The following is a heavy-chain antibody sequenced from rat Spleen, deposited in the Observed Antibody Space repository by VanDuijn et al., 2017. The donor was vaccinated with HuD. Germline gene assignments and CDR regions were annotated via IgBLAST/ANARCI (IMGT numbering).Heavy chain of an antibody. CDR3: TRTTMMVTHFDY. CDR1: GFTFNNYW. V-gene: IGHV5-31*01. CDR2: ITNTGGST. J-gene: IGHJ2*01. D-gene: IGHD1-12*03. Sequence: EVQLVESGGGLVQPGRSLKLSCVASGFTFNNYWMTWIRQAPGKGLEWVASITNTGGSTYYPDSVKGRFTISRDNAKSTLYLQMNSLRSEDTATYYCTRTTMMVTHFDYWGQGVMVTVSS.